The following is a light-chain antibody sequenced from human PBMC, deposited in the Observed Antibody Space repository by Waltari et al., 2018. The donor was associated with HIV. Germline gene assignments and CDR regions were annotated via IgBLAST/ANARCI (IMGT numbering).Light chain of an antibody. CDR1: TSDVGGYNY. Sequence: QYALTQPASVSGSPGQSITISCTGTTSDVGGYNYVSCYQPYPGKAPKLMFFEISNRPSGVSNRFSGSKSGNTASLTISGLQAEDEADYYCSSYTSSSTLVFGGGSKLTVL. CDR3: SSYTSSSTLV. V-gene: IGLV2-14*01. J-gene: IGLJ2*01. CDR2: EIS.